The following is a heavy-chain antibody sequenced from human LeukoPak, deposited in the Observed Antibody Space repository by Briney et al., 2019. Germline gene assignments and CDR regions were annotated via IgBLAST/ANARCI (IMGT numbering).Heavy chain of an antibody. Sequence: SVKVSCKASGGTFSSYAIGWVRQAPGQGLEWMGRIIPIFGITNYAQKFQGRVTITADKSTSTAYMELSSLRSEDTAVYYCARGGGDGYNYRFDYWGQGALATVSS. J-gene: IGHJ4*02. CDR3: ARGGGDGYNYRFDY. CDR2: IIPIFGIT. CDR1: GGTFSSYA. V-gene: IGHV1-69*04. D-gene: IGHD5-24*01.